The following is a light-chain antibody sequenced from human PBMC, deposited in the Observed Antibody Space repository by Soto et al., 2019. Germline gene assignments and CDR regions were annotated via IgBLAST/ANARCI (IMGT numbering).Light chain of an antibody. Sequence: DIQMTQSPSTLPASVGDRVTITCRASQNITNWLAWYQQKPGKGPSLLIYKASNLESGVSSRFSGSGSGTEFTLTISSLQPDDIGTYYCQQNNRYPWTFGQGTKVEIK. V-gene: IGKV1-5*03. CDR2: KAS. CDR1: QNITNW. J-gene: IGKJ1*01. CDR3: QQNNRYPWT.